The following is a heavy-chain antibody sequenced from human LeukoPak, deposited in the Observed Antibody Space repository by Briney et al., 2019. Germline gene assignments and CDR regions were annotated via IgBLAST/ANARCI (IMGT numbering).Heavy chain of an antibody. CDR3: ERDARSTCVRGDY. J-gene: IGHJ4*02. CDR1: AFAFTTYG. V-gene: IGHV3-48*04. Sequence: GGSLRLSCAVSAFAFTTYGVTSVGQAPGKGLEGVSFISAGRSSMHYADSAKGRFTISRDNARNSLFLQMNSLRVEDTGVYYCERDARSTCVRGDYWGQGALVTVSS. D-gene: IGHD2-2*01. CDR2: ISAGRSSM.